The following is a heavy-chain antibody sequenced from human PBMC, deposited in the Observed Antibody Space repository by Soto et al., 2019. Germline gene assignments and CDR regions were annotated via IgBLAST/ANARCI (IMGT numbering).Heavy chain of an antibody. Sequence: ASVKVSCKASGYTFTSYDINWVRQATGQGLEWMGWMNPNSGNTGYAQKFQGRVTMTRNTSISTAYMELSSLRSEDTAVYYCARVLLWFGELLSGMDVWGQGTTVTVSS. D-gene: IGHD3-10*01. V-gene: IGHV1-8*01. J-gene: IGHJ6*02. CDR3: ARVLLWFGELLSGMDV. CDR1: GYTFTSYD. CDR2: MNPNSGNT.